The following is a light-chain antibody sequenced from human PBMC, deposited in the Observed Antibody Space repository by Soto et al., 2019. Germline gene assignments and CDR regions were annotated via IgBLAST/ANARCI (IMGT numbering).Light chain of an antibody. CDR3: QQYASSPGT. J-gene: IGKJ1*01. CDR2: GAS. Sequence: EIVLAQSPDTLSLSPGERATLSCRASQSISSTHLVWYQQKPGQAPSLLIFGASSRATGIPDRFSGSGSGTDFTLTISGLEPEDVAVYYCQQYASSPGTLGQGTKVDIK. CDR1: QSISSTH. V-gene: IGKV3-20*01.